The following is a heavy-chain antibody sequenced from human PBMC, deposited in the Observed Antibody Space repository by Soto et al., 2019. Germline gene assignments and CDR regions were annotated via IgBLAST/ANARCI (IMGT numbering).Heavy chain of an antibody. D-gene: IGHD3-3*01. J-gene: IGHJ4*02. CDR3: AKDIPKDFWSDFYPVDC. V-gene: IGHV3-23*01. Sequence: EVQLLESGGGFVQPGESLRLSCAASGFTFNIYAMSWVRQAPGKGLEWVSVISSSGDNTSYADSVRGRFSISRDNSKKTLYLQMISMRAEDTAVYYCAKDIPKDFWSDFYPVDCWGQGTLVTVSS. CDR2: ISSSGDNT. CDR1: GFTFNIYA.